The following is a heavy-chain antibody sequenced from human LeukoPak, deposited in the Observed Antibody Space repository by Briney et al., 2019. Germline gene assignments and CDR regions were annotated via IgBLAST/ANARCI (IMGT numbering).Heavy chain of an antibody. CDR1: GGSISGYY. J-gene: IGHJ2*01. Sequence: PSETLSLTCTVSGGSISGYYWSWIRQPPGKGLEWIGYIYYSGSTNYNPSLKSRVTISVDTSENQFSLKLSSLTAADTAVYYCARHLVYGGYSDWYFDLWGRGTLVTVSS. V-gene: IGHV4-59*08. D-gene: IGHD4-23*01. CDR3: ARHLVYGGYSDWYFDL. CDR2: IYYSGST.